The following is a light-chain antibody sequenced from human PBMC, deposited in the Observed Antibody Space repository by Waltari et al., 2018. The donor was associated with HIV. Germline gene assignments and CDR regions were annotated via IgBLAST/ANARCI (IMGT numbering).Light chain of an antibody. CDR2: CAS. CDR1: QSVLYSSNNTNY. V-gene: IGKV4-1*01. CDR3: QQYYSTPPLT. J-gene: IGKJ4*01. Sequence: DIVMTQSPDSLAVSLCERATIHFKSSQSVLYSSNNTNYLAWYQQKPGQPTKLPIYCASTRQSVVPDRFSGSGSGTDFTLTISSLQAEDVAVYYCQQYYSTPPLTFGGGTKVEIK.